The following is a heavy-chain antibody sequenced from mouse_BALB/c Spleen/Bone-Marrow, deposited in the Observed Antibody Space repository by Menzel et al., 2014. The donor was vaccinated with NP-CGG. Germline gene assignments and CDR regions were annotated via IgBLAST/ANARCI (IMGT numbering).Heavy chain of an antibody. CDR3: RSYDYAMDY. CDR2: IYPGSGST. Sequence: LQQSGSELVWPGASVKLSCKASGYTFTSYWMHWVRQRPGQGLEWIGNIYPGSGSTNYDEKFKSKATLTVDTSSSTAHMQLSSLTSEDSAVYYCRSYDYAMDYWGQGTSVTVSS. D-gene: IGHD1-1*01. V-gene: IGHV1S22*01. J-gene: IGHJ4*01. CDR1: GYTFTSYW.